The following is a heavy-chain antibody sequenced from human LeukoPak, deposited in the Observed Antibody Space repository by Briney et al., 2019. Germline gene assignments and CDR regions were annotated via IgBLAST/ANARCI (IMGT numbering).Heavy chain of an antibody. J-gene: IGHJ6*03. CDR2: ISGSGTNT. CDR3: ARDHYYDSSGYYPSGSMDV. Sequence: PGGSLRLSCAASGFTFSNYGMSWVRQAPGKGLEWVSAISGSGTNTYYADSVKGRFTISRDNAKNSLYLQMNSLRAEDTAVYYCARDHYYDSSGYYPSGSMDVWGKGTTVTVSS. D-gene: IGHD3-22*01. V-gene: IGHV3-23*01. CDR1: GFTFSNYG.